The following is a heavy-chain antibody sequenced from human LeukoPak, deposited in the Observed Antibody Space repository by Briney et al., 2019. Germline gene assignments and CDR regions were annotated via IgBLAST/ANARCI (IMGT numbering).Heavy chain of an antibody. V-gene: IGHV3-74*01. CDR3: GRRRGMGSLDY. J-gene: IGHJ4*02. CDR1: GFMLSSTW. Sequence: GGSLRLSCAASGFMLSSTWMHWVRQAPGKGLVWVSRINSDATSTSYADSVRGRFTIPRDNAKNSLYLQMNSLRAEDTAVYYCGRRRGMGSLDYWGQGTLVTVSS. CDR2: INSDATST. D-gene: IGHD2-8*01.